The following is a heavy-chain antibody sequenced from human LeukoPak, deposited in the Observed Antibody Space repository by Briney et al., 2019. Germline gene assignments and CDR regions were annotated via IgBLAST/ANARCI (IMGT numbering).Heavy chain of an antibody. D-gene: IGHD4-23*01. J-gene: IGHJ3*02. CDR2: ISSSSSYI. V-gene: IGHV3-21*01. Sequence: GGSLRLSCAASGFTFSSYSVNWVRQAPGKGLEWVSSISSSSSYIYYADIMRGRFTISRDNDKNSLYLLTNSLRAEATAVYYCARDQYGGSSEAFDIWGQGTMVTVSS. CDR1: GFTFSSYS. CDR3: ARDQYGGSSEAFDI.